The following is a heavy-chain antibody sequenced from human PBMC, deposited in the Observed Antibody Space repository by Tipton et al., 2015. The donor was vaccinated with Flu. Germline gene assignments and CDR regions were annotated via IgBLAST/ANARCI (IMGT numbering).Heavy chain of an antibody. V-gene: IGHV4-38-2*01. J-gene: IGHJ3*02. CDR2: IYYSGST. CDR3: ATYQGAYSSSSVLEITDAFDI. CDR1: GYSISSGYY. D-gene: IGHD6-6*01. Sequence: TLSLTCAVSGYSISSGYYWGWIRQPPGKGLEWIGSIYYSGSTYYNPSLKSRVTISVDTSKNQFSLKLSSVTAADTAVYYCATYQGAYSSSSVLEITDAFDIWGQGTMVTVSS.